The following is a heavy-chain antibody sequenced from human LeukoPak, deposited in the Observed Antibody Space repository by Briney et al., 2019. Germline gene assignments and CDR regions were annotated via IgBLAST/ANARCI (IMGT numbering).Heavy chain of an antibody. CDR3: ARTVGTHRFDY. CDR1: GGSVSSSDYY. CDR2: IYYNGDT. Sequence: SETLSLTCTVSGGSVSSSDYYWGWIRQPPGDRLEWIGTIYYNGDTHYNPSLQSRVIISVDTSKNQFSLKLTSVTAPDTAVYYCARTVGTHRFDYWGQGILVTASS. D-gene: IGHD4-23*01. J-gene: IGHJ4*02. V-gene: IGHV4-39*01.